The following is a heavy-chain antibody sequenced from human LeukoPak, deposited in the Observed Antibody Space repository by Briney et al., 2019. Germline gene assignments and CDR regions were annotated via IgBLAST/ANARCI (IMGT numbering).Heavy chain of an antibody. J-gene: IGHJ3*02. CDR1: GYTFTGYY. D-gene: IGHD3-16*01. CDR3: ARPTWGAPGAFDI. V-gene: IGHV1-2*02. CDR2: INPNSGGT. Sequence: ASVKVSCKASGYTFTGYYMHWVRQAPGQGLEWMGWINPNSGGTNYAQKFQGRVTMTRDTSISTAYMELSRLRSDDTAVYYCARPTWGAPGAFDIWGQGTMVTVSS.